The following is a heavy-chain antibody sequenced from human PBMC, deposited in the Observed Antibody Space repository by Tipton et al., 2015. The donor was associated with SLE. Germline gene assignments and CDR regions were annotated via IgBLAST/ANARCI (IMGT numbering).Heavy chain of an antibody. CDR1: GDSISSSDYY. V-gene: IGHV4-39*07. CDR2: IFYTGTT. D-gene: IGHD2-2*01. CDR3: ARGSCATTSCLPGGSWFDP. Sequence: TLSLTCTVSGDSISSSDYYWGWFRQPPGKGLEWSGSIFYTGTTYYNPSLKSRVTISEDTSKNQVSLKLTSVAAADTAVYFCARGSCATTSCLPGGSWFDPWGQGTLVTVSS. J-gene: IGHJ5*02.